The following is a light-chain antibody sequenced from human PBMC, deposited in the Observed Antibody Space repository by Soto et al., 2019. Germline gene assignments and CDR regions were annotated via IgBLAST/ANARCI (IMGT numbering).Light chain of an antibody. CDR3: HPGHNWLLT. CDR1: QSISSE. CDR2: GAS. V-gene: IGKV3-15*01. J-gene: IGKJ2*01. Sequence: EIVMTQSPATLSVSPGERATLSCRASQSISSELAWYQQRPGQPPRLLIYGASTRATGVPDRVTGSGSGSDFTITIRGLQSEDFAVYYCHPGHNWLLTFGQGARLE.